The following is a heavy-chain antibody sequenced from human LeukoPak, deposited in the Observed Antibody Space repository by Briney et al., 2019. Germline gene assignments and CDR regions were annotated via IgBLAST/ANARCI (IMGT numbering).Heavy chain of an antibody. Sequence: GGSLRLSCADSGFTFSSYGMSWVRQAPGKGLEWVSAISGSGGTTYYADSVKGRFTISRDNSTNTLYLQMNSLRAEDTAVYYCAKNVLLWFGELHKTGTFDYWGQGTLVTVSS. CDR3: AKNVLLWFGELHKTGTFDY. D-gene: IGHD3-10*01. CDR1: GFTFSSYG. V-gene: IGHV3-23*01. CDR2: ISGSGGTT. J-gene: IGHJ4*02.